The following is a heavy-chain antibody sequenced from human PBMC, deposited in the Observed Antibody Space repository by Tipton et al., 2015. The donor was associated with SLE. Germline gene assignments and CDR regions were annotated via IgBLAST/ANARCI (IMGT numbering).Heavy chain of an antibody. Sequence: TLSLTCSVSSYSIYNGFYWGWIRQSPGKGLEWIGSIYRSGTAYYNPSLKGRVTMSVDTPKNQFSLKLSSVTAADTAVYYCARGTGIERNYHYYYYMDVWGKGTTVTVSS. V-gene: IGHV4-38-2*02. CDR1: SYSIYNGFY. CDR3: ARGTGIERNYHYYYYMDV. D-gene: IGHD3-10*01. J-gene: IGHJ6*03. CDR2: IYRSGTA.